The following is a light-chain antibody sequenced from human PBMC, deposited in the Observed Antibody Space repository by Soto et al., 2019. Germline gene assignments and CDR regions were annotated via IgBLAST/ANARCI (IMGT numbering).Light chain of an antibody. V-gene: IGKV3-15*01. CDR3: QQYYNWPPWT. J-gene: IGKJ1*01. CDR1: QSVSSY. Sequence: IVLTDSPSTLSLSPLERATLSFMSSQSVSSYLAWYQQKSGQAPRLLIYGTSSRATGVPARFTGTGSGTDFTLTISSLQSEDFAVYYCQQYYNWPPWTFGQGTKVDIK. CDR2: GTS.